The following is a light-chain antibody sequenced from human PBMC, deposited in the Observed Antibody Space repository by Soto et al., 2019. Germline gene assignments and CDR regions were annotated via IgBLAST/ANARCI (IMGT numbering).Light chain of an antibody. V-gene: IGKV3-15*01. CDR3: HQYNNWPPWT. CDR2: GAS. J-gene: IGKJ1*01. Sequence: EIVMTQSPGTLSVSPGERDTLSCRANRAISSNLAWYQQKPGQAPRLLIYGASTRATGIPARFSGSGSGTEFTLTISSLQSEDFAVYYCHQYNNWPPWTFGQGTKVDIK. CDR1: RAISSN.